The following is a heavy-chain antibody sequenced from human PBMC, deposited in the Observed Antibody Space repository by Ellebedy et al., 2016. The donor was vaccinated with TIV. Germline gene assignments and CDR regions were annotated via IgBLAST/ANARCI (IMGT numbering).Heavy chain of an antibody. Sequence: PGGSLRLSCAASGFTFSSYEMNWVRQAPGKGLDWVSYIRTGASTIYYADSVKGRFTISRDDAKNSLFLQMDSLRAEDTAVYYCVRAMDVWGQGTTVTVS. CDR1: GFTFSSYE. CDR3: VRAMDV. J-gene: IGHJ6*02. CDR2: IRTGASTI. V-gene: IGHV3-48*03.